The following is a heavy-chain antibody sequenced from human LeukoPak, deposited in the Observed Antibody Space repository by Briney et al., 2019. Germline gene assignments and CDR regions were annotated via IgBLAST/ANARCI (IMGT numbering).Heavy chain of an antibody. CDR1: EFTFSNYA. D-gene: IGHD6-13*01. Sequence: GGSLRLSCAAAEFTFSNYAMSWVRQAPGKGLEWVSAITGSGGDTYYADSVKGRFTISRDNSKNTLHLQMNSLRAEDTAVYFCAKAGSSWSGPLKDGGQGILVTVSS. CDR2: ITGSGGDT. CDR3: AKAGSSWSGPLKD. J-gene: IGHJ4*02. V-gene: IGHV3-23*01.